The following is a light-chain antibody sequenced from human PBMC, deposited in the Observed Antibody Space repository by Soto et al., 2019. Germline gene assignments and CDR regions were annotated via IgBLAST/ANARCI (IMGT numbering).Light chain of an antibody. V-gene: IGLV3-21*04. CDR1: NIGSKS. CDR2: YDS. J-gene: IGLJ2*01. Sequence: SYELTQPPSVSVAPGKTARITCGGNNIGSKSVHWYQQKPGQAPVLGIYYDSDRPSGIPERFSGSNSGNTATLTISRVEAGDEADYYCQVWDSSSDHPGMVFGGGTKLTVL. CDR3: QVWDSSSDHPGMV.